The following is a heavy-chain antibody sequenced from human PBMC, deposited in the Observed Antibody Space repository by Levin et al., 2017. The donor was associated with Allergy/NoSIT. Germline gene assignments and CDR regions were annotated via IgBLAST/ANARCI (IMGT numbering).Heavy chain of an antibody. D-gene: IGHD3-16*02. CDR1: GFTLSTYA. J-gene: IGHJ4*02. CDR3: ARDHLVTRSADY. Sequence: GESLKISCAASGFTLSTYAMHWVRQAPGKGLEWVAIISYDGGNKYYADSVKGRFTISRDNSKNTLYLQMNSLRPEDAAVYYCARDHLVTRSADYWGQGTLVTVSS. V-gene: IGHV3-30-3*01. CDR2: ISYDGGNK.